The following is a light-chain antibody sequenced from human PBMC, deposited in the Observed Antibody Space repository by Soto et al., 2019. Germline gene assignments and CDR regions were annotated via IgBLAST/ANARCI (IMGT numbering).Light chain of an antibody. CDR2: LAS. Sequence: EIVMTQSPTTLSVSPGERVTLSCSASQSISSNLAWYQQKPGQAPRLLIYLASARATGVPAGFSGSGFGTEFTLTISSLQSEDSAVYYCQQYNDWPLTFGGGTKVEIK. CDR3: QQYNDWPLT. J-gene: IGKJ4*01. V-gene: IGKV3-15*01. CDR1: QSISSN.